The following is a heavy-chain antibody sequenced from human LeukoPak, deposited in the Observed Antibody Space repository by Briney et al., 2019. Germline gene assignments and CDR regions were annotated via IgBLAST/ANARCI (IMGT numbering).Heavy chain of an antibody. D-gene: IGHD3-22*01. J-gene: IGHJ5*02. V-gene: IGHV4-4*02. CDR1: GGSISSSNW. Sequence: PSETLSLTCAVSGGSISSSNWWSWVRQPPGKGLEWIGEIYHSGSTNYNPSLKSRVTISVDKSKNQFSLKLSSVTAADTAVYYCAGSSGYLNWFDPWGQGTLVTVSS. CDR2: IYHSGST. CDR3: AGSSGYLNWFDP.